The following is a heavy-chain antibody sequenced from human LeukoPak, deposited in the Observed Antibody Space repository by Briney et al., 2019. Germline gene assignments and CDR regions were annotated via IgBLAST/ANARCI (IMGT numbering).Heavy chain of an antibody. CDR2: IYYSGST. J-gene: IGHJ3*02. CDR3: AREGTYCSSTSCSRWAFDI. CDR1: GGSISSGDYY. Sequence: PSETLSLTCTVSGGSISSGDYYWNWIRQPPGKGLEWIGYIYYSGSTYYNPSLKSRVIISVDTSKNQFSLKLSSVTAADTAVYYCAREGTYCSSTSCSRWAFDIWGQGTMVTVSS. D-gene: IGHD2-2*01. V-gene: IGHV4-30-4*01.